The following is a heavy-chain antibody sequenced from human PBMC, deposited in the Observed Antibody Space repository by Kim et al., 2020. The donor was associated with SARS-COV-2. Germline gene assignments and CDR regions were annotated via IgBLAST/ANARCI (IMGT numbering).Heavy chain of an antibody. J-gene: IGHJ4*02. D-gene: IGHD3-10*01. Sequence: SETLSLTCTVSGGSISSYYWSWIRQPPGKGLEWIGYIYYSGSTNYNPSLKSRVTISVDTSKNQFSLKLSSVTAADTAVYYCARAPAPSGGAPDYWGQGTLVTVSS. CDR1: GGSISSYY. V-gene: IGHV4-59*01. CDR2: IYYSGST. CDR3: ARAPAPSGGAPDY.